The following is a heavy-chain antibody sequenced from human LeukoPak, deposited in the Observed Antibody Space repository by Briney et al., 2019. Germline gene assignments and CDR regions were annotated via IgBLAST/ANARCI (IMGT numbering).Heavy chain of an antibody. Sequence: GGSLRLSCAASGFDFGAYEMNWVRQAPGRGLEWVAYFAGSDTTKYYADSVRGRFTISRDNAKESLYLQMNSLRAEDTALYYCTTLGYHLDSWGQGTLVTVSS. CDR2: FAGSDTTK. CDR3: TTLGYHLDS. D-gene: IGHD3-22*01. V-gene: IGHV3-48*03. CDR1: GFDFGAYE. J-gene: IGHJ4*02.